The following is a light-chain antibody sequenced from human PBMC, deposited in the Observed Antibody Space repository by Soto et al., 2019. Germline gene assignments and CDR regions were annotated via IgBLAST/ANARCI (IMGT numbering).Light chain of an antibody. CDR3: QHPPTS. CDR1: QSVSTD. Sequence: ALAQSPFALSLSPGERATLSCRASQSVSTDLAWYQQKPGQAPRLLIYDASNRATGIPVRFAGSGSGTDFALTISSLEPEDFVLYYCQHPPTSFGGGTKVDIK. V-gene: IGKV3-11*01. CDR2: DAS. J-gene: IGKJ4*01.